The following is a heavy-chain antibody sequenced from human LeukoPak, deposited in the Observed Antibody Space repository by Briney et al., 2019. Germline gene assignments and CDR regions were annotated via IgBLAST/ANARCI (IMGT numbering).Heavy chain of an antibody. CDR1: GFTFSGYA. Sequence: GGSLRLSCTASGFTFSGYAMSWVRQAPGKGLEWVSAISGSGGSTYYADSVKGRFTISRDNSKNTLYLQMNSLRAEDTAVYYCAKDLGQQLGYFDYWGQGTLVTVSS. D-gene: IGHD6-13*01. CDR2: ISGSGGST. J-gene: IGHJ4*02. CDR3: AKDLGQQLGYFDY. V-gene: IGHV3-23*01.